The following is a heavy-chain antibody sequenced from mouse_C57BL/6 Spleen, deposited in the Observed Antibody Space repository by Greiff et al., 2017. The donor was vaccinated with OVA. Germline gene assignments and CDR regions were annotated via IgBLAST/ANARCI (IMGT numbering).Heavy chain of an antibody. CDR1: GYAFSSSW. D-gene: IGHD1-1*01. CDR2: IYPGDGDT. CDR3: ARDYYGSSFDY. Sequence: QVQLQQSGPELVKPGASVKISCKASGYAFSSSWMNWVKQRPGQGLEWIGRIYPGDGDTNYNGKFKGKATLTVDKSSSTAYMQLSSLTSEDAAVYFGARDYYGSSFDYWGQGTTLTVSS. J-gene: IGHJ2*01. V-gene: IGHV1-82*01.